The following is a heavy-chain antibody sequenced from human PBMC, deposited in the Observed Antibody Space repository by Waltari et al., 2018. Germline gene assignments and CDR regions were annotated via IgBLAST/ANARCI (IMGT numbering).Heavy chain of an antibody. CDR1: GFTFSTSR. J-gene: IGHJ4*02. Sequence: VESGGGLVQPGGYLRLSCPASGFTFSTSRMSWVRQAPGKGLEWVANIKTDGSEKYYVDSVRCRFTISRDNAKNSLSLQRSTLRDEDTGRYYCARDWSGSGRGINYWGQGTLVTVSS. CDR2: IKTDGSEK. V-gene: IGHV3-7*01. CDR3: ARDWSGSGRGINY. D-gene: IGHD3-3*01.